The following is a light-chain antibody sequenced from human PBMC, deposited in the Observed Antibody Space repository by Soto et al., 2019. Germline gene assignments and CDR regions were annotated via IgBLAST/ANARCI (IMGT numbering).Light chain of an antibody. CDR2: DVS. CDR1: SSDVESYNL. CDR3: CSYAGSYTFYV. Sequence: QSVLTQPASVSGSPGQSITISCTGTSSDVESYNLVSWYQQHPGKAHKVMIYDVSKRPSGVPDRFSGSKSGNTASLTLSGLQAEDEADYYCCSYAGSYTFYVFGTGTKVTVL. V-gene: IGLV2-11*01. J-gene: IGLJ1*01.